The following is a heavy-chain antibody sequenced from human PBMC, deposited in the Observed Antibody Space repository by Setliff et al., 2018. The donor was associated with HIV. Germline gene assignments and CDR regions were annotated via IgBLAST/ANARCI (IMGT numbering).Heavy chain of an antibody. J-gene: IGHJ6*03. Sequence: SQTLSLTCAISGDSVSSNSAAWHWIRQSPGRGLEWLGRTLFRSKWYNEYAASVKSRVTFSADTSKNQFSLQVNSVTPEDTAVYYCARDGSRSLGVSYPYFTDVWGKGTTVTVSS. CDR1: GDSVSSNSAA. D-gene: IGHD6-13*01. CDR2: TLFRSKWYN. CDR3: ARDGSRSLGVSYPYFTDV. V-gene: IGHV6-1*01.